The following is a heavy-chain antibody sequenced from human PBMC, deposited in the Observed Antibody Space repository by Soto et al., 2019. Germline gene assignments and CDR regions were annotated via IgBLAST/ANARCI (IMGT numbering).Heavy chain of an antibody. CDR3: ARAPAPGYYYMDV. CDR2: IYSGGST. J-gene: IGHJ6*03. CDR1: GFTVSSNY. Sequence: GGSLRLSCAASGFTVSSNYMSWVRQAPGKGLEWVSVIYSGGSTYYADSVKGRFTISRHNSKNTLYLQMNSLRAEDTAVYYCARAPAPGYYYMDVWGKGTTVTVSS. V-gene: IGHV3-53*04.